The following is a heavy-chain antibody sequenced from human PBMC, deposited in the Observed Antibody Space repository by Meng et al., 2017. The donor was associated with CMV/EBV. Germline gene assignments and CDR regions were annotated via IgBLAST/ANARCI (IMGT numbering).Heavy chain of an antibody. Sequence: QGQLVRSGAEVKKPGAAVNVSCKATGYTFTGYYMHWVRQAPGQGLEWMGWINPNSGGTNYAQKFQGRVTMTRDTSISTAYMELSRLRSDDTAVYYCARVGVRLGPFDYWGQGTLVTVSS. CDR3: ARVGVRLGPFDY. D-gene: IGHD1-26*01. CDR2: INPNSGGT. CDR1: GYTFTGYY. V-gene: IGHV1-2*02. J-gene: IGHJ4*02.